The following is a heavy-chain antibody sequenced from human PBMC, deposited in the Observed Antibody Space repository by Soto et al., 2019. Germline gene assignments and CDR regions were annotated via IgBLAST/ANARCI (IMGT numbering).Heavy chain of an antibody. V-gene: IGHV3-21*06. CDR1: GFTFSSYS. D-gene: IGHD2-2*03. CDR3: ARETLFVGYYYDMDV. Sequence: EVQLVESGGGLVKPGGSLRLSCAASGFTFSSYSMNWVRQAPGKGLEWVSSTSYRSDYTYADSVKGRFTISRDNAKNSLYLQMNSLRAEDTAVYFCARETLFVGYYYDMDVWGKGTTVTVSS. CDR2: TSYRSDYT. J-gene: IGHJ6*03.